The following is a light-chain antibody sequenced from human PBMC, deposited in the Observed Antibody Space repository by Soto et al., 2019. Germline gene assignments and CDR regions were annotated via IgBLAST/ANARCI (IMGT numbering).Light chain of an antibody. Sequence: QSVLTQPPSVSGAPGQRVTISCTGSSSNIGAGFDVHWYRQLPGTSPKLLIFGNSNRPSGVPDRFSGARSGTSACLAITGLQAEDEADYYCQSYDTSLRGWVFGGGTKLTVL. CDR1: SSNIGAGFD. CDR3: QSYDTSLRGWV. J-gene: IGLJ3*02. CDR2: GNS. V-gene: IGLV1-40*01.